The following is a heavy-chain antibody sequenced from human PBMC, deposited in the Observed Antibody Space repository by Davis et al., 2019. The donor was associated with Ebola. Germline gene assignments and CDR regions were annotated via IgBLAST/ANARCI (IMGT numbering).Heavy chain of an antibody. CDR3: ARVKIGYSLRWFDP. D-gene: IGHD5-18*01. V-gene: IGHV3-21*01. Sequence: PGGSLTLSCAASGFTFTSYSINCVRQAPGKGLEWVSSISSSSSYIYYADSVKGRFTISRDNAKNTLYLQMNSLRAEDTAVYYCARVKIGYSLRWFDPWGKGTLVTVSS. J-gene: IGHJ5*02. CDR1: GFTFTSYS. CDR2: ISSSSSYI.